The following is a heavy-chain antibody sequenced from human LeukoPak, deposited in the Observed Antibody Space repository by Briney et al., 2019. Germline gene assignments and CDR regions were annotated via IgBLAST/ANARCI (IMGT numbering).Heavy chain of an antibody. J-gene: IGHJ4*02. CDR3: ARVGPTYYDFWSGYYTQAYFDY. CDR2: IIPIFGTA. CDR1: GGTFSSYA. V-gene: IGHV1-69*01. Sequence: ASVKVSCKASGGTFSSYAISWVRQAPGQGLEWMGGIIPIFGTANYAQKFQGRVTITADESTSTAYMELSSLRSEDTAVYYCARVGPTYYDFWSGYYTQAYFDYWGQGTLVTVSS. D-gene: IGHD3-3*01.